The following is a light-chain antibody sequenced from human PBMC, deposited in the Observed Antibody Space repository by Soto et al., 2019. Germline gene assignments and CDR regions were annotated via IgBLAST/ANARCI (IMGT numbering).Light chain of an antibody. CDR2: EVS. J-gene: IGLJ1*01. Sequence: QSVLTQPPSASGSPGQSVTISCTGTSSDVGGYNYVSWYQQHPGKAPKLMIYEVSKRPSGVPDRFFGFKSGNTASLTVSGLQAEDEADYYCSSYAGSNLYVFGTGTKVTVL. V-gene: IGLV2-8*01. CDR1: SSDVGGYNY. CDR3: SSYAGSNLYV.